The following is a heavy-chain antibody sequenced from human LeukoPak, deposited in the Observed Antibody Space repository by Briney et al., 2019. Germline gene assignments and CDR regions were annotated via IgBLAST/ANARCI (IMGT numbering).Heavy chain of an antibody. Sequence: SVKVSCKASGGTFSSYAISWVRQAPGQGVEWMGRIIPIFGTAKYAQKFQGGVTTTTDESTSTAYMELRSLKSENTAVYYCATFDAKSELDIALMVYEGAFDIWGAGTMVTVSS. CDR2: IIPIFGTA. V-gene: IGHV1-69*05. D-gene: IGHD2-8*01. J-gene: IGHJ3*02. CDR3: ATFDAKSELDIALMVYEGAFDI. CDR1: GGTFSSYA.